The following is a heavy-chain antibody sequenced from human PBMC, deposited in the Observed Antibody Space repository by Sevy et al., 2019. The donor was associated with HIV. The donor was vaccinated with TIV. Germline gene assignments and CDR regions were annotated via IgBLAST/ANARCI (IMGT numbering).Heavy chain of an antibody. CDR3: AIKYDSSGYFDY. D-gene: IGHD3-22*01. CDR1: GFTFSNYA. V-gene: IGHV3-23*01. Sequence: GGSLRLSCAASGFTFSNYAMNWVRQAPGKGLEWVSGISGSGGSGDKTNYADSVKGQFTISRDDSKNSLYLQLNSLGAEDTAIYDCAIKYDSSGYFDYWGQGTLVTVSS. J-gene: IGHJ4*02. CDR2: ISGSGGSGDKT.